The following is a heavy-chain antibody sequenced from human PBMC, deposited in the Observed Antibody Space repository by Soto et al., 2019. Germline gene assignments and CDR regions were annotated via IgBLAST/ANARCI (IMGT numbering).Heavy chain of an antibody. D-gene: IGHD1-26*01. CDR1: GGSISSSSYY. J-gene: IGHJ4*02. V-gene: IGHV4-39*01. CDR3: ARRGSYYSSFDY. Sequence: LSLTCTVSGGSISSSSYYWGWIRQPPGKGLEWIGSIYYSGSTYCNPSLKSRVTISVDTSKNQFSLKLSSVTAADTAVYYCARRGSYYSSFDYWGQGTLVTVSS. CDR2: IYYSGST.